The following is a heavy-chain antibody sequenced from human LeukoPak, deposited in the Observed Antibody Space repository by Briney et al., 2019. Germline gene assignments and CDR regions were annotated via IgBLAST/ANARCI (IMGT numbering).Heavy chain of an antibody. CDR3: ARGPLNSSIAARPRYFQH. CDR1: GGSFSGYY. D-gene: IGHD6-6*01. J-gene: IGHJ1*01. CDR2: INHSGST. V-gene: IGHV4-34*01. Sequence: PSETLSLTCAVYGGSFSGYYWSWIRQPPGKGLEWIGEINHSGSTNYNPSLKSRVTISVATSKNQFSLQLSSVTAADTAVYYCARGPLNSSIAARPRYFQHWGQGTLVTVSS.